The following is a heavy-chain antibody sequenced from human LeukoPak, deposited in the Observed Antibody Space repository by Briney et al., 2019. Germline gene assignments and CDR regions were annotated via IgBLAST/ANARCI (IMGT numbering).Heavy chain of an antibody. Sequence: SETLSLTCAVYGGSFSGYYWSWIRQPPGKGLEWIGEINHSGSTNYNPSLKSRVTISVDTSKNQFSLKLSSVTAAGTAVYYCARTYYYGSGSYSRFDYWGQGTLVTVSS. D-gene: IGHD3-10*01. V-gene: IGHV4-34*01. CDR3: ARTYYYGSGSYSRFDY. CDR1: GGSFSGYY. J-gene: IGHJ4*02. CDR2: INHSGST.